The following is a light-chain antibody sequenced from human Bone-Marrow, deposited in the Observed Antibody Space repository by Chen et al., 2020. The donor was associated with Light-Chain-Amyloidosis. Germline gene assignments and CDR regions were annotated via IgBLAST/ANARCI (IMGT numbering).Light chain of an antibody. J-gene: IGLJ2*01. V-gene: IGLV3-25*03. CDR1: DLPTKD. CDR3: QSADSSGTYEVI. Sequence: SYELTQPPSVSVSPGQTARITCPGDDLPTKDANWSQQKPGQAPVLVIHRDTERTSGISERFSGSSSGTTATLTISGDQAEDEADYHCQSADSSGTYEVIFGGRTKLTVL. CDR2: RDT.